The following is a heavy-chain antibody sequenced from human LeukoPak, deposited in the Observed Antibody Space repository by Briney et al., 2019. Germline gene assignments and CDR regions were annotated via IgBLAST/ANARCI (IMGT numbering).Heavy chain of an antibody. CDR2: IYYSGST. D-gene: IGHD6-13*01. V-gene: IGHV4-59*01. J-gene: IGHJ3*02. CDR3: ARDQWTSSSWYEEEFDAFDI. CDR1: GGSISSYY. Sequence: PSETLSLTCTVSGGSISSYYWSWIRQPPGKGLEWIGYIYYSGSTNYNPSLKSRVTISVDTSKNQFSLKLSSVTAADTAVYYCARDQWTSSSWYEEEFDAFDIWGQGTMVTVSS.